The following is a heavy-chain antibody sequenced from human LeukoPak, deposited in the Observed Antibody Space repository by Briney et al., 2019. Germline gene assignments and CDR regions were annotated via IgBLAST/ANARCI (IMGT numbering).Heavy chain of an antibody. CDR3: WFDP. J-gene: IGHJ5*02. Sequence: SETLSLTCTVSGGFISSSGSYWAWIRQPPGKGLEWIANVYYNGNTYYNSSLKSRVTISVDTSKNQFSLNLRSVTAADTAVSPGWFDPWGQGTLVTVSS. D-gene: IGHD7-27*01. V-gene: IGHV4-39*01. CDR2: VYYNGNT. CDR1: GGFISSSGSY.